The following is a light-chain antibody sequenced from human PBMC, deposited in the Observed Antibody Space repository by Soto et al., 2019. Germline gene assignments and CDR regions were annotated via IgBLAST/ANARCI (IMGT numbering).Light chain of an antibody. J-gene: IGLJ2*01. CDR3: SSDTSSSTLV. CDR2: DVS. Sequence: QSALTQPASVSGSPGQSVTISCTGTSSDVGDYNYVSWYQQHPGKAPKLMIYDVSNRPSGVSNRFAGSKSGNTSSLTVSGLQAEDADDYYCSSDTSSSTLVFGGGTKLTVL. V-gene: IGLV2-14*01. CDR1: SSDVGDYNY.